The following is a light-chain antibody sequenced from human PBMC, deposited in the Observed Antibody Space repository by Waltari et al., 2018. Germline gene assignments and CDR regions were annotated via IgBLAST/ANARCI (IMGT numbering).Light chain of an antibody. CDR3: GGWDDSLNGWV. CDR1: SSNIGNNH. V-gene: IGLV1-47*01. Sequence: QSVMTQPPSASGTPGQRVTISCSGSSSNIGNNHVYWYQQLPGTAPKLLIYRDNQRPSGVPDRVSVSKSGTSASLAISGLRSEDEADYYCGGWDDSLNGWVFGGGTKLTVL. CDR2: RDN. J-gene: IGLJ3*02.